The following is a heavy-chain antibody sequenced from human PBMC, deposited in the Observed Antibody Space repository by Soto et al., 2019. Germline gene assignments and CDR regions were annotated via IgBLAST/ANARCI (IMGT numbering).Heavy chain of an antibody. CDR3: ARGLLSPASSSWENWFDP. Sequence: GASVKVSCKASGGTFSSYAISWVRQAPGQGLEWMGGIIPIFGTANYAQKFQGRVTITADKSTSTAYMELSSLRSEDTAVYYCARGLLSPASSSWENWFDPWGQGTLVTVSS. CDR2: IIPIFGTA. D-gene: IGHD6-13*01. J-gene: IGHJ5*02. V-gene: IGHV1-69*06. CDR1: GGTFSSYA.